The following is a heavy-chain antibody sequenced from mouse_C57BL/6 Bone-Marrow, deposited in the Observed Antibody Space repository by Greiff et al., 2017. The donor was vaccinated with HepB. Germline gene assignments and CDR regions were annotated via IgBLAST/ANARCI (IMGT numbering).Heavy chain of an antibody. CDR3: TMRGPIYYDYDGFAY. J-gene: IGHJ3*01. CDR1: GYTFTDYE. V-gene: IGHV1-15*01. CDR2: IDPETGGT. D-gene: IGHD2-4*01. Sequence: QVQLQQSGAELVRPGASVTLSCKASGYTFTDYEKHWVKQTPVHGLEWIGAIDPETGGTAYNQKFKGKAILTADKSSSTAYMELRSLTSEDSAVYYCTMRGPIYYDYDGFAYWGQGTLVTVSA.